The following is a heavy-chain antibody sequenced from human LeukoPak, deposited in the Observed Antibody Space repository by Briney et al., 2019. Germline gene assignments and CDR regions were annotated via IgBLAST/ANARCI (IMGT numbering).Heavy chain of an antibody. CDR2: IYTSGST. V-gene: IGHV4-4*07. CDR1: GGSISNYY. D-gene: IGHD2-2*01. J-gene: IGHJ5*02. Sequence: SETLSLTCIVSGGSISNYYWSWIRQPAGKGLEWIGRIYTSGSTDYNPSLKTRVTMSLDTSKNRFSLKMSSVTAADTAVYYCARDKMYQLPHNWFDPWGQGTLVTVSS. CDR3: ARDKMYQLPHNWFDP.